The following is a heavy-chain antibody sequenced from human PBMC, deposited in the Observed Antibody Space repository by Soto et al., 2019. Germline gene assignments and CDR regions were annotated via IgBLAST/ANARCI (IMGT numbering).Heavy chain of an antibody. Sequence: VKLVESGGGVVQPGGSLRLSCAASGFTFNIYGMHWVRQAPDKGLEWVALISYDGSNQYYEDAVNGRFTISRDNPKNTMCMPMNSMRGDDTAVYYSAKDQPAGQGSLTSGGQGTRVTVSS. V-gene: IGHV3-30*18. CDR1: GFTFNIYG. J-gene: IGHJ4*02. D-gene: IGHD3-9*01. CDR3: AKDQPAGQGSLTS. CDR2: ISYDGSNQ.